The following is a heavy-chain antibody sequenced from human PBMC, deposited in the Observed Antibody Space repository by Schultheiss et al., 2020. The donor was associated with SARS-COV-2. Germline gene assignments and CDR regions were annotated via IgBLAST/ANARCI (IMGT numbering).Heavy chain of an antibody. V-gene: IGHV3-33*05. J-gene: IGHJ6*02. CDR2: ISYDGSNK. Sequence: GGSLRLSCAASGFTFSSYGMHWVRQAPGKGLEWVAVISYDGSNKYYADSVKGRFTISRDNSKNTLYLQMNSLRAEDTAVYYCASWDYYGSGSCMDVWGQGTTVTVSS. D-gene: IGHD3-10*01. CDR3: ASWDYYGSGSCMDV. CDR1: GFTFSSYG.